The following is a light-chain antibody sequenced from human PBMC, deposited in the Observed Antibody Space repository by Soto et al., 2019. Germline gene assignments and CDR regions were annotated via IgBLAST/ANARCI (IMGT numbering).Light chain of an antibody. Sequence: EIVLTQYPATLSLSPGERATLSCGASQSVSRTYLAGYQQKPGRAPRLLIYDGSSRATGIPDQFNGSGSGTDFTLTIRRLEPEDFAVYYCQQYGSSPFTFGQGTKLEIK. CDR3: QQYGSSPFT. J-gene: IGKJ2*01. CDR1: QSVSRTY. CDR2: DGS. V-gene: IGKV3D-20*01.